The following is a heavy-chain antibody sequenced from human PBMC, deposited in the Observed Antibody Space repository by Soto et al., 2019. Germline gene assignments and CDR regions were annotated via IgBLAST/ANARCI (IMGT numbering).Heavy chain of an antibody. J-gene: IGHJ4*02. D-gene: IGHD6-19*01. CDR1: GGSISSGGYY. CDR2: IYYSGST. V-gene: IGHV4-31*03. Sequence: SETLSLTCTVSGGSISSGGYYWSWIRQHPGKGLEWIGYIYYSGSTYYNPSLKSRVTISVDTSKNQFSLKLSSVTAADTAVHYCARDRRLVRGYFDYWGQGTLVTVSS. CDR3: ARDRRLVRGYFDY.